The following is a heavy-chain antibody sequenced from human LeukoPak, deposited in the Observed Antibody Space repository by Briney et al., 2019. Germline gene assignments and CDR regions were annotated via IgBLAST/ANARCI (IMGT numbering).Heavy chain of an antibody. J-gene: IGHJ3*02. V-gene: IGHV3-33*06. CDR1: GFTFSSYG. CDR3: AKIEGYDFWSGYYTGILDAFDI. Sequence: PGRSLRLSCAASGFTFSSYGMHWVRQAPGKGLEWVAVIWYDGSNKYYADSVKGRFTISRDNSKNTLYPQMNSLRAEDTAVYYCAKIEGYDFWSGYYTGILDAFDIWGQGTMVTVSS. D-gene: IGHD3-3*01. CDR2: IWYDGSNK.